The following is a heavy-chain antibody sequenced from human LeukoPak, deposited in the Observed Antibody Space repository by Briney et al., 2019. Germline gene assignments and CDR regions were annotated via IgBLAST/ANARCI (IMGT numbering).Heavy chain of an antibody. V-gene: IGHV4-59*01. D-gene: IGHD3-22*01. J-gene: IGHJ4*02. CDR3: ARTRSSGYLTFDY. Sequence: SETLSLTCTVSGGSISSYYWSWIRQPPGKGLEWIGYIYYSGSTNYNPSLKSRVTISVDTSKNQFSLKLNSVTAADTAVYYCARTRSSGYLTFDYWGQGILVTVSS. CDR2: IYYSGST. CDR1: GGSISSYY.